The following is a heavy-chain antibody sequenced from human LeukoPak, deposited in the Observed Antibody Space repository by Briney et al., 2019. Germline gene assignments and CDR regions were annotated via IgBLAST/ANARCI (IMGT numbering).Heavy chain of an antibody. CDR3: ARGRRVYYIFDY. Sequence: PSETLSLTCTVSGGSISSSTYYWGWIRQPPGKGLEWIGSMYYSGSTNYNPSLKSRVTISVDTSKNQFSLKLSSVTAADTAVYYCARGRRVYYIFDYWGQGTLVTVSS. CDR1: GGSISSSTYY. D-gene: IGHD3-10*01. V-gene: IGHV4-39*07. CDR2: MYYSGST. J-gene: IGHJ4*02.